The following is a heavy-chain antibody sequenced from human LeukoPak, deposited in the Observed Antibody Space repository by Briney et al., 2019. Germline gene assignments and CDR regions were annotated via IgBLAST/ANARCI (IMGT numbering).Heavy chain of an antibody. J-gene: IGHJ4*02. CDR2: IRYDGSNK. CDR1: GFTFSSYA. Sequence: GGSLRLSCAASGFTFSSYAMYWVRQAPGKGLEWVSFIRYDGSNKYYIDSVKGRFTISRDNSKNTLYLQMNSLRVEDTAVYYCAKTQLYGSGTIDYWGQGTLVTVSS. D-gene: IGHD3-10*01. CDR3: AKTQLYGSGTIDY. V-gene: IGHV3-30*02.